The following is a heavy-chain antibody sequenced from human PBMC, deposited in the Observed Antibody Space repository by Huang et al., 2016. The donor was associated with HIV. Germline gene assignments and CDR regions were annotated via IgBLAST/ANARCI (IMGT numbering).Heavy chain of an antibody. V-gene: IGHV1-3*01. CDR1: GYTFTTYA. CDR3: ARGPPPRWFDA. CDR2: INAGNGKT. J-gene: IGHJ5*02. Sequence: QVQLVQSGAEVKKPGASVKVSCKASGYTFTTYAIHWVRQAPGQRREWMGWINAGNGKTKYSQKFQDRVTITRDTAASTAYMELSSLRSEDTAVYYCARGPPPRWFDAWGQGTLVTVSS.